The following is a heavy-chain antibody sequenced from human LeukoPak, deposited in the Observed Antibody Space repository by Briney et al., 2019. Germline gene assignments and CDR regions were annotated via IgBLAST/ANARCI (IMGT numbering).Heavy chain of an antibody. V-gene: IGHV3-23*01. D-gene: IGHD6-13*01. J-gene: IGHJ6*02. Sequence: PGGSLRLSCAASGFIFSSYSMSWVRQAPGKGLEWVSVITGSGGNTYYADSVKGRFTISKDNSKNTVYLQMSSLRVDDTAVYYCAKAASSSWSSYYYGMDVWGQGTTVTASS. CDR1: GFIFSSYS. CDR3: AKAASSSWSSYYYGMDV. CDR2: ITGSGGNT.